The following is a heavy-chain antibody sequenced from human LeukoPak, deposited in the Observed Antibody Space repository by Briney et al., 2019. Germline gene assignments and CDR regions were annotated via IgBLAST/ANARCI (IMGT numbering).Heavy chain of an antibody. D-gene: IGHD2-2*02. Sequence: ASVKVSCKASGYTFTSYYMHWVRQAPGQGLEWMGIINPSGGSTSYAQKFQGRVTVTRDTSTSTVYMELSSLRSEDTAVYYCARAKTDIVVVPAAIRNYYYYMDVWGKGTTVTVSS. CDR3: ARAKTDIVVVPAAIRNYYYYMDV. J-gene: IGHJ6*03. CDR1: GYTFTSYY. CDR2: INPSGGST. V-gene: IGHV1-46*01.